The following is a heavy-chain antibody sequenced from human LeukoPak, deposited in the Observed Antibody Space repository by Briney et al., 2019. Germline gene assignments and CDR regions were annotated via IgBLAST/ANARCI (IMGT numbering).Heavy chain of an antibody. D-gene: IGHD3-22*01. CDR2: ISGSGGST. Sequence: GGSLRLSCAASGFTFSNYAMTWVRQAPGKGLEWVAVISGSGGSTSHADSVRGRFTISRENPKNTLYLQMNSLRAEDTAVYYCAKVRDRLVLPAFDYGGQGTLVTVPS. V-gene: IGHV3-23*01. CDR1: GFTFSNYA. CDR3: AKVRDRLVLPAFDY. J-gene: IGHJ4*02.